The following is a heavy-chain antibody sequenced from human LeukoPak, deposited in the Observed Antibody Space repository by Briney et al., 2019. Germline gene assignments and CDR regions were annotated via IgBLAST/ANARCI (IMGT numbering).Heavy chain of an antibody. J-gene: IGHJ4*02. D-gene: IGHD2-2*01. Sequence: PSETLSLTCTVSGGSISSYYWSWIRQPPGKGLEWIGYIYYSGSTNYNPSLMSRVTISVDTSKNQFSLKLSSVTAADTAVYYCARVGSSTSWVYWGQGTLVTVSS. CDR2: IYYSGST. V-gene: IGHV4-59*01. CDR3: ARVGSSTSWVY. CDR1: GGSISSYY.